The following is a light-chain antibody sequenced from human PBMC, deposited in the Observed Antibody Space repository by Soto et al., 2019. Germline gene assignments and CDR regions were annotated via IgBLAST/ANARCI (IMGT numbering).Light chain of an antibody. Sequence: DIVMTQSPDSLAVSLGERATINCKSSRSVLYSSNNKNYLAWYQQKPGQPPKLLIYWASTRESGVPDRFSGSGSGTDFTLTISSLQAEDVAVYYCQKYYSTPITFGQGTRLEIK. J-gene: IGKJ5*01. CDR1: RSVLYSSNNKNY. CDR3: QKYYSTPIT. CDR2: WAS. V-gene: IGKV4-1*01.